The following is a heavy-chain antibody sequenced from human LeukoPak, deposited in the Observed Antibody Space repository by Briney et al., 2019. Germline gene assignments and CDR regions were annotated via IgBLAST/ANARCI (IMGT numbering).Heavy chain of an antibody. CDR2: INPGDSDT. V-gene: IGHV5-51*01. CDR3: ARQPGAGWFDP. J-gene: IGHJ5*02. CDR1: GYSFTSSW. D-gene: IGHD3-10*01. Sequence: GESLKISCQASGYSFTSSWIGWARQMPGKGLEWMAIINPGDSDTRYSPSFQGQVTISADKSISIVYLQWGSLKASDTAMYYCARQPGAGWFDPWGQGTLVTVSS.